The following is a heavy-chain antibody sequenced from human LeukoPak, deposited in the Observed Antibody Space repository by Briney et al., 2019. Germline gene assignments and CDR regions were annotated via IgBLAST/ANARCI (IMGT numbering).Heavy chain of an antibody. CDR2: LYTSGST. CDR3: ARELYPGSVGIAVAGKEVGYYYMDV. D-gene: IGHD6-19*01. Sequence: SETLSLTCTVSGGSISSYYWSWIRQPAGKGLEWIGRLYTSGSTNYNPSLKSRVTMSVDTSKNQFSLKLSSVTAADTAVYYCARELYPGSVGIAVAGKEVGYYYMDVWGKGTTVTVSS. V-gene: IGHV4-4*07. J-gene: IGHJ6*03. CDR1: GGSISSYY.